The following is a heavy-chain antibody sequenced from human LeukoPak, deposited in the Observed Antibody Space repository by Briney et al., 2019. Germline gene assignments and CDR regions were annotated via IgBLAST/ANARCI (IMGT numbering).Heavy chain of an antibody. Sequence: SVKVSCKASGGTFSSYAISWVRQAPGQGLEWMGGIIPIFGTANYAQKFQGRATITADKSTSTAYMELSSLRSEDTAVYYCARVPRSNYYYYYYMDVWGKGTTVTVSS. J-gene: IGHJ6*03. CDR1: GGTFSSYA. CDR2: IIPIFGTA. CDR3: ARVPRSNYYYYYYMDV. V-gene: IGHV1-69*06.